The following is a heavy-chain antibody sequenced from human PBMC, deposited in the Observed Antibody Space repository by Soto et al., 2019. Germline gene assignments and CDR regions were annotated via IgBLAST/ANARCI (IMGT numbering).Heavy chain of an antibody. Sequence: GGSLRLSCAASGFTFSNAWMTWVRQAPGKGLEWVGRIKSTTDGGTTDYAAPVTGRFTISRDDSKNTLFLQMHSLKTEDTAVYYCTIPVAGKFDFWGQGTLVTVSS. CDR1: GFTFSNAW. D-gene: IGHD6-19*01. J-gene: IGHJ4*02. CDR3: TIPVAGKFDF. CDR2: IKSTTDGGTT. V-gene: IGHV3-15*01.